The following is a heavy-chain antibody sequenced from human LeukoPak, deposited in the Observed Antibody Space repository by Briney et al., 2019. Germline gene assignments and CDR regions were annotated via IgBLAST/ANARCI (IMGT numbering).Heavy chain of an antibody. V-gene: IGHV4-59*01. CDR1: GGSISTYY. CDR3: ARGYSGYPIDY. CDR2: IYYGGT. D-gene: IGHD5-12*01. Sequence: SETLSLTCTVSGGSISTYYWSWIRQPPGKGLEWIGFIYYGGTNYNPSLKSRVTISVDTSKNQFSLKLSSVTVADTAVYYCARGYSGYPIDYWGQGTLVTVSS. J-gene: IGHJ4*02.